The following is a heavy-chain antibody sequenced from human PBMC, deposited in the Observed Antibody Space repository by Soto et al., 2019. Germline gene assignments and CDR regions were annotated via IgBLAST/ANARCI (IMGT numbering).Heavy chain of an antibody. Sequence: VQLLESGGGLVQPGGSLRLSCAASGFTFSSYAMSWVRQAPGKGLEWVSAISGSGGSTYYADSVKGRFTISRDNSKNTLYLQMNSLRAEDTAVYYCAKDSMVSQWPPVWYFDYWGQGTLVTVSS. J-gene: IGHJ4*02. V-gene: IGHV3-23*01. CDR2: ISGSGGST. CDR3: AKDSMVSQWPPVWYFDY. CDR1: GFTFSSYA. D-gene: IGHD6-19*01.